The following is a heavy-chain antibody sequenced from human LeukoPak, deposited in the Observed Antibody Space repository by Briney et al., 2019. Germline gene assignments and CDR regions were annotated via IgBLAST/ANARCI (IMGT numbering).Heavy chain of an antibody. CDR2: VSGSGGST. Sequence: GGSLSLSCAASGFTFSNYAMSWVRQAPGKGLEWVSAVSGSGGSTYYADSVKGRITISRDNAKNSVSLYMNSLRAEDSAVYYCARPGITAFDIWGQGTMVTVSS. CDR3: ARPGITAFDI. D-gene: IGHD3-10*01. J-gene: IGHJ3*02. CDR1: GFTFSNYA. V-gene: IGHV3-23*01.